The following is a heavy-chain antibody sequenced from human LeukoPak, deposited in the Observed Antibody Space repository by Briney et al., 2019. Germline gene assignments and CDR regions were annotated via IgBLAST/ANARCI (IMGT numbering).Heavy chain of an antibody. Sequence: GGSLRLSCAASGFTFNTYGMHWVRQAPGKGLEWVAFIRYDGKNTFYADSVKGRFSISRDNSKNTMFLQMHSLRDDDTAVYYCTKASAHPHGNGCPFDSWGQGILVTVSS. V-gene: IGHV3-30*02. CDR2: IRYDGKNT. CDR1: GFTFNTYG. D-gene: IGHD6-19*01. J-gene: IGHJ4*02. CDR3: TKASAHPHGNGCPFDS.